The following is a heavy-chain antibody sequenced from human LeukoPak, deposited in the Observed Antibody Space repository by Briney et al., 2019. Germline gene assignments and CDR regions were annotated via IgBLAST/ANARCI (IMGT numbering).Heavy chain of an antibody. CDR2: SYYSGST. J-gene: IGHJ4*02. V-gene: IGHV4-59*08. CDR1: GGSISSYY. D-gene: IGHD6-13*01. CDR3: ARHTDIAALSSLNY. Sequence: SETLSLTCTVSGGSISSYYWSWIRQTPGKGLEGIGDSYYSGSTNYNPSLKSRVTISVDTSKNQFSLKLSSVTAADTAVYYCARHTDIAALSSLNYRGQGTLVTVSS.